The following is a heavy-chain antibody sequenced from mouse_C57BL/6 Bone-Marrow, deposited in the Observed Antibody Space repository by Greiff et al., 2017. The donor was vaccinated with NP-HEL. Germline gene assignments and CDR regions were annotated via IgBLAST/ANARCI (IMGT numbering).Heavy chain of an antibody. D-gene: IGHD4-1*01. CDR1: GFTFSSYT. Sequence: EVMLVESGGGLVKPGGSLKLSCAASGFTFSSYTMSWVRQTPEKRLEWVATISGGGGNTYYPDNAKNTLYLQMSSLRSEDTALYYCARRVRANWAAFAYWGQGTLVTVSA. CDR3: ARRVRANWAAFAY. CDR2: ISGGGGNT. V-gene: IGHV5-9*01. J-gene: IGHJ3*01.